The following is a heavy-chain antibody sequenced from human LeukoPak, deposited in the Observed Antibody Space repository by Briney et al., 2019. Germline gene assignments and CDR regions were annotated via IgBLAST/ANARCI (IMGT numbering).Heavy chain of an antibody. J-gene: IGHJ3*02. CDR3: ARNPYRGTFDI. Sequence: GGSLRLSCAASGFTFSHYYMTWVRQAPGKGLEWVANINQDGSAQYYVDSVKGRFTISRDNAENSQSLQMNSLKAEDTAVYFCARNPYRGTFDIWGQGTMVTVSS. V-gene: IGHV3-7*01. D-gene: IGHD5-18*01. CDR1: GFTFSHYY. CDR2: INQDGSAQ.